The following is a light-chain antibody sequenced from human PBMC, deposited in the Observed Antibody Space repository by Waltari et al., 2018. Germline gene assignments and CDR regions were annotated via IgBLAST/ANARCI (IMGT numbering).Light chain of an antibody. V-gene: IGLV2-14*01. CDR2: EVS. CDR3: SSYTSSSTLDVV. Sequence: QSALTQPASVSGSPGQSITIPCTGTSSDVGGYNYASWYQQHPGKAPKLMIYEVSNRPSGVSNRFSGSKSGNTASLTISGLQAEDEADYYCSSYTSSSTLDVVFGGGTKLTVL. J-gene: IGLJ2*01. CDR1: SSDVGGYNY.